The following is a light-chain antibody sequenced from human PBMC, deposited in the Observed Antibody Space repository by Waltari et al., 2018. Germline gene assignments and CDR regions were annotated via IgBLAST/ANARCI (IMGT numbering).Light chain of an antibody. Sequence: EIVLTQSPATLSLSPGERATLSCRASETVFNYVAWYQQRPGQAPRLLIYDASNRATGIPARFSGSGSGTDFALIISSLEPEDFATYYCQQANSFPPEATFGGGTKVEIK. CDR1: ETVFNY. V-gene: IGKV3-11*01. J-gene: IGKJ4*01. CDR2: DAS. CDR3: QQANSFPPEAT.